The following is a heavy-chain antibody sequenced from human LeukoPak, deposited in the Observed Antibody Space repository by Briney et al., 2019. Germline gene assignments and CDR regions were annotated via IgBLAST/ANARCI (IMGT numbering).Heavy chain of an antibody. Sequence: PGGSLRLSCAASGFTFSSNWMHWVRQAPGMGLAWVSRINSDGSSTSYADSVKGRFSISRDNAKNTLYLQMNSLRAEDTAVYYCAREMVVNPYWGQGTLVTVSS. D-gene: IGHD2-15*01. V-gene: IGHV3-74*01. CDR2: INSDGSST. CDR3: AREMVVNPY. J-gene: IGHJ4*02. CDR1: GFTFSSNW.